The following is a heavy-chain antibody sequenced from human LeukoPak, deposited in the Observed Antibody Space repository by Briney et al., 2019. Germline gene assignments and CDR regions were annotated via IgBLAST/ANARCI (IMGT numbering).Heavy chain of an antibody. J-gene: IGHJ6*02. CDR3: ARANRYSSSWDALYYYYGIDV. CDR2: TYYRSKWYN. CDR1: GDSVSSNSAA. Sequence: SQTLSLTCAISGDSVSSNSAAWNWIRQSPSRGLEWLGRTYYRSKWYNDYAVSVKSRITINPDTSKNQFSLQLNSVTPEDTAVYYCARANRYSSSWDALYYYYGIDVWGQGTTVTVSS. D-gene: IGHD6-13*01. V-gene: IGHV6-1*01.